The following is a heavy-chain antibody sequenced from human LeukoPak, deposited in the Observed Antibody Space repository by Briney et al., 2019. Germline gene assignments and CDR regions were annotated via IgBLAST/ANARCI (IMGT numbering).Heavy chain of an antibody. CDR1: GFTFSSYA. V-gene: IGHV3-23*01. CDR3: ARGKRIEPGYYYDSSGYYVY. D-gene: IGHD3-22*01. J-gene: IGHJ4*02. CDR2: ISGSGGST. Sequence: GGSLRLSCAASGFTFSSYAMSWVRQAPGKGLEWVSAISGSGGSTYYADSVKGRFTISRDNSKNTLYLQMNSLRAEDTAVYYCARGKRIEPGYYYDSSGYYVYWGQGTLVTISS.